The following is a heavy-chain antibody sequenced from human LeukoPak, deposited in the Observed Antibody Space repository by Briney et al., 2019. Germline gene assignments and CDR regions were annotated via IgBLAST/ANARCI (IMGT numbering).Heavy chain of an antibody. Sequence: WESLRLSCAASGFTFSDYYMSWIRQAPGKGLEWVSFGSSSSSYTNYPDSVKGRFTISRDNAKNSLYLQMNSLRAEDTAVYYCAREGGLRLTMRYFDYWGQGTLVTASS. J-gene: IGHJ4*02. CDR3: AREGGLRLTMRYFDY. CDR1: GFTFSDYY. D-gene: IGHD3-16*01. V-gene: IGHV3-11*06. CDR2: GSSSSSYT.